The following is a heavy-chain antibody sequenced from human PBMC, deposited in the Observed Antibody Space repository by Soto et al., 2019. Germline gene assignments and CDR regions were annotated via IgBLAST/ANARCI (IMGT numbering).Heavy chain of an antibody. D-gene: IGHD6-19*01. Sequence: QVTLKESGPVLVKPTGTLTLRCTVSGLSITDSEMGVSWIRQPPGQPLEWLAHIDSSGEKSYRTFLKSRLALSKDTSKSQIVLTMTNMDHADTATYYCARRHLAVAVSPWFDPWGQGIPVTVSS. CDR3: ARRHLAVAVSPWFDP. V-gene: IGHV2-26*01. J-gene: IGHJ5*02. CDR2: IDSSGEK. CDR1: GLSITDSEMG.